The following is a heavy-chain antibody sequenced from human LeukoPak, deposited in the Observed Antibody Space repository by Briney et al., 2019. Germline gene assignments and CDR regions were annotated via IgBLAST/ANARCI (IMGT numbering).Heavy chain of an antibody. V-gene: IGHV1-69*13. Sequence: SVKVSCKASGGTFSSYAISWVRQAPGQGLEWMGGIIPIFGTANYAQKFQGRVTITADESTSTAYMELSSLRSEDTAVYYCARPYRPYYYDSSGYDPFFQHWGQGTLVTVSS. CDR1: GGTFSSYA. J-gene: IGHJ1*01. CDR3: ARPYRPYYYDSSGYDPFFQH. CDR2: IIPIFGTA. D-gene: IGHD3-22*01.